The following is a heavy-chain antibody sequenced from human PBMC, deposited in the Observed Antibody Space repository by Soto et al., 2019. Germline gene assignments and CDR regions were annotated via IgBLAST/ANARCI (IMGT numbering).Heavy chain of an antibody. D-gene: IGHD3-22*01. CDR1: GYTFTSYY. V-gene: IGHV1-46*01. J-gene: IGHJ4*02. CDR2: INPNGGRT. Sequence: QVQLVQSGAEVKKPGASVNISCKTSGYTFTSYYLHWVRQAPGQGLEWMGLINPNGGRTTSAQNCQGRVTMTRDTSANTVYMELGSLRSDDTAVYYWATQIGPVYWGQGTLVTVSS. CDR3: ATQIGPVY.